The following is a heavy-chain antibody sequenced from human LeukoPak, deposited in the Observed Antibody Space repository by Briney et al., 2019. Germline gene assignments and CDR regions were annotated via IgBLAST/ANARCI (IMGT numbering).Heavy chain of an antibody. CDR2: INTSGYKT. CDR1: GFTFNNFA. J-gene: IGHJ4*02. CDR3: ARGWNGEY. V-gene: IGHV3-23*01. D-gene: IGHD1-1*01. Sequence: GGSLRLSCAASGFTFNNFAMNWVRRAPGKGLEWVLGINTSGYKTDYADSVKGRFTIARDNSKNTVYLQMNSLRTEDTALYYCARGWNGEYWGQGTLVTVSS.